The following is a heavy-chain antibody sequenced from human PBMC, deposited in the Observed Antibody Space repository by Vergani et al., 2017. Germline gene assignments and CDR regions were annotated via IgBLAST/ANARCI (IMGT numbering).Heavy chain of an antibody. CDR3: ARSPPGGYSYVGEYFQH. CDR1: GFTFSSYA. V-gene: IGHV3-30-3*01. CDR2: ISYDGSNK. J-gene: IGHJ1*01. D-gene: IGHD5-18*01. Sequence: QVQLVESGGGVVQPGRSLRLSCAASGFTFSSYAMHWVRQAPGKGLVWVAVISYDGSNKYYADSVKGRFTISRDNSKNTLYLQMNSLRAEDTAVYYCARSPPGGYSYVGEYFQHWGQGTLVTVSS.